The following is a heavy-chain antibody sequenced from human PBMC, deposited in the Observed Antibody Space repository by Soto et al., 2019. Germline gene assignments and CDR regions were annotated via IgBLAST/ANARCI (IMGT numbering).Heavy chain of an antibody. CDR3: ASESHKATHSYFDS. V-gene: IGHV1-46*03. Sequence: AVKVGCEEPLYSFARYGSYSGRQSPGQKLEWMGIINPIGFSTSYAQKFQGRVYMSRDTSTSTVYMELSSLRSEDTAVYYCASESHKATHSYFDSRAQRTAVPVSS. D-gene: IGHD5-18*01. CDR2: INPIGFST. CDR1: LYSFARYG. J-gene: IGHJ4*02.